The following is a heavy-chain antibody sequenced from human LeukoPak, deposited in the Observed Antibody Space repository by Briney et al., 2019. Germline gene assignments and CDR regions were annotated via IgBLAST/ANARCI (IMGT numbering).Heavy chain of an antibody. J-gene: IGHJ3*01. D-gene: IGHD3-10*01. CDR3: ATESDGGAFDV. CDR1: GGFLSIYT. V-gene: IGHV1-69*01. Sequence: SVKVSCKISGGFLSIYTLSWVRQAPGQGLEWMGGIIPMFGTANYAQKFQGRVNITADESTSAAFMELSSLTSEDTTIYYCATESDGGAFDVWGQGTMVSVSS. CDR2: IIPMFGTA.